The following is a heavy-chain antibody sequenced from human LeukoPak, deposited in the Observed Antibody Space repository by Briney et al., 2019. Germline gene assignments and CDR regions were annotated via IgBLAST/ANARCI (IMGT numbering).Heavy chain of an antibody. Sequence: SETLSLTCTVSGGSISSGFWSWIREPPGKGLVWIGYIYYSGSTNYNPSLKSRITISIDTSKSQFSLKLSSVTAADTAVYYCARQAFCSGSSCNPFDYWGQGTLVTVSS. J-gene: IGHJ4*02. CDR2: IYYSGST. D-gene: IGHD2-15*01. V-gene: IGHV4-59*08. CDR1: GGSISSGF. CDR3: ARQAFCSGSSCNPFDY.